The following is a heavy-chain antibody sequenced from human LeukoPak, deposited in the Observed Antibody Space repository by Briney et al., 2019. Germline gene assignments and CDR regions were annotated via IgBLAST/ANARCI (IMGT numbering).Heavy chain of an antibody. D-gene: IGHD6-19*01. J-gene: IGHJ4*02. CDR1: GFTFSSYA. V-gene: IGHV3-23*01. Sequence: GGSLRLSCAASGFTFSSYAMSWVRQAPGKGLEWVSAISDSGGSTYYADSVKGRFTISRDNSKNTLYLQMNGLRAEDSAVYYCAKLIAVAGNDDYWGQGTLVTVSS. CDR2: ISDSGGST. CDR3: AKLIAVAGNDDY.